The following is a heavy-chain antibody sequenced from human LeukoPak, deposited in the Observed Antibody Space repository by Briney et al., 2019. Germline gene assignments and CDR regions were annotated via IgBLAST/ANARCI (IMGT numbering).Heavy chain of an antibody. CDR3: ARHSLLWFGELGDAFDI. Sequence: GESLQISCKGSGYSFTSYWISWVRQLPGKGLEWMGRIDPSDSYTNYSPSFQGHVTISADKSISTAYLQWSSLKASDTAMYYCARHSLLWFGELGDAFDIWGQGTMVTVSS. D-gene: IGHD3-10*01. J-gene: IGHJ3*02. CDR1: GYSFTSYW. CDR2: IDPSDSYT. V-gene: IGHV5-10-1*01.